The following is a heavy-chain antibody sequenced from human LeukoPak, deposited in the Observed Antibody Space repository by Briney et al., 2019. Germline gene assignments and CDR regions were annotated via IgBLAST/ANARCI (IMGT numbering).Heavy chain of an antibody. CDR1: GGTFSSYA. CDR2: IIPMFGTT. V-gene: IGHV1-69*13. Sequence: GASLKVSCKAFGGTFSSYAITWVRQAPGQGLEWMGGIIPMFGTTKYAQKFQGRVTITADESTSTAYMELSSLRSEDTAVYYCARSNYYGSGKHYYYMDVWGKGTTVTISS. J-gene: IGHJ6*03. CDR3: ARSNYYGSGKHYYYMDV. D-gene: IGHD3-10*01.